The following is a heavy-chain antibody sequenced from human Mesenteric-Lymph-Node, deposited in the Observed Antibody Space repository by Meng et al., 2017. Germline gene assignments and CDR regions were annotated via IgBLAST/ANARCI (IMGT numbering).Heavy chain of an antibody. Sequence: ASVKVSCKASGYTFTSYYMHWVRQAPGQGLEWMGIINPSGGSTSYAQKFQGRVTMTRDTSTSTVYMELSSLRSEDTAVYYCARDSWPYSSSWYRGQGWFDPWGQGTLVTVSS. D-gene: IGHD6-13*01. CDR3: ARDSWPYSSSWYRGQGWFDP. CDR1: GYTFTSYY. J-gene: IGHJ5*02. V-gene: IGHV1-46*01. CDR2: INPSGGST.